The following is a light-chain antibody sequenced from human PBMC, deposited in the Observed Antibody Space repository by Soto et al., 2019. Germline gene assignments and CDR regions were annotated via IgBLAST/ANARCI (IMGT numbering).Light chain of an antibody. CDR3: RHYGSSPLVT. Sequence: EIVLTQSPGTLSLSPGERATLSCRASQSVSSSYLAWYQQKPGQAPRLLIYGASSRATGIPARFSGSGSGTDFSLTISSLEPADFSVYYCRHYGSSPLVTFGQGTRLEIK. J-gene: IGKJ5*01. V-gene: IGKV3-20*01. CDR1: QSVSSSY. CDR2: GAS.